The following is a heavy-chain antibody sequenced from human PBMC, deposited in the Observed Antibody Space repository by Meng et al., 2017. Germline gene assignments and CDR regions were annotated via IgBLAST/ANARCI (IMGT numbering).Heavy chain of an antibody. CDR3: ARDRGAVAGTNFDY. J-gene: IGHJ4*02. CDR1: GGSIGSSNC. CDR2: IYHSGST. V-gene: IGHV4-4*02. Sequence: GQLEEAGPGLGKPWGALSPTSAVPGGSIGSSNCRSWVRQPPGKGLEWIGEIYHSGSTNYNPSLKSRVTISVDKSKNQFSLKLSSVTAADAAVYYCARDRGAVAGTNFDYWGQGTLVTVSS. D-gene: IGHD6-19*01.